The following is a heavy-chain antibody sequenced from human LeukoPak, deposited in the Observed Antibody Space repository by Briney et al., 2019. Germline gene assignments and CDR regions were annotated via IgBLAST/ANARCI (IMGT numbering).Heavy chain of an antibody. CDR2: INHSGST. CDR3: ARADGSWYDY. J-gene: IGHJ4*02. V-gene: IGHV4-34*01. CDR1: GGSFSGYY. D-gene: IGHD6-13*01. Sequence: SETLSLTCAVYGGSFSGYYWSWIDQPPGKELEWIGEINHSGSTNYNPSLKSRVTISVDTSKNQFSLKLSSVTAADTAVYYCARADGSWYDYWGQGTLVTVSS.